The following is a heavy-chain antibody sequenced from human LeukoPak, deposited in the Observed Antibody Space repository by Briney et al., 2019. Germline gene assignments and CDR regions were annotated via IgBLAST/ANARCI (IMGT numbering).Heavy chain of an antibody. CDR3: ARASRDGYNQNFDH. Sequence: GESLKISCKGLGYSFSSYWNAWVRQRPGKGLEWMGIIYPGGSETRYDPSFQGQVTISADSSTSTAYLQWSTLRASDTAMYYCARASRDGYNQNFDHWGQGTLVTVSS. V-gene: IGHV5-51*01. D-gene: IGHD5-24*01. CDR1: GYSFSSYW. CDR2: IYPGGSET. J-gene: IGHJ4*02.